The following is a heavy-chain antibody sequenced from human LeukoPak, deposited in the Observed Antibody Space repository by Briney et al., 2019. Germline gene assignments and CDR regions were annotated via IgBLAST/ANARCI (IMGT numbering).Heavy chain of an antibody. CDR3: ARDQDYGYYDSSGYYYGGMDV. V-gene: IGHV3-21*01. J-gene: IGHJ6*02. D-gene: IGHD3-22*01. CDR2: ISSSSSYI. CDR1: GFTFSNYG. Sequence: GGSLRLSCAGSGFTFSNYGMSWVRQAPGKGLEWVSSISSSSSYIYYADSVKGRFTISRDNAMNSLCLQMNSLRAEDTAVYYCARDQDYGYYDSSGYYYGGMDVWGQGTTVTVSS.